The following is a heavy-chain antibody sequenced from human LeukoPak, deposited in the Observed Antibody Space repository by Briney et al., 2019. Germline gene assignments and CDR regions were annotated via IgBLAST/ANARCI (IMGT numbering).Heavy chain of an antibody. CDR3: AKGKAAGLLDWFDP. CDR1: GSTFSNYV. Sequence: PGGSLRLSCVASGSTFSNYVMTWVRQAPGKGLEWVATITGSGSGTFYVNSVKGRFTISRDNSKNTVYLQINNLGVEDAALYYCAKGKAAGLLDWFDPWGQGTLVTVSS. D-gene: IGHD6-13*01. CDR2: ITGSGSGT. V-gene: IGHV3-23*01. J-gene: IGHJ5*02.